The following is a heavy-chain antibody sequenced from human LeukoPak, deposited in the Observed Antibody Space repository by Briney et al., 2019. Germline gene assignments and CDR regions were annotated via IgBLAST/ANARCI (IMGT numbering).Heavy chain of an antibody. D-gene: IGHD2-15*01. CDR3: ARSGYCSGGSCYSNYYYGMDV. CDR2: IIPIFGTA. V-gene: IGHV1-69*01. J-gene: IGHJ6*04. CDR1: GGTFSSYA. Sequence: SVKVSCKASGGTFSSYAISWVRQAPGQGLEWMGGIIPIFGTANYAQKFQGRVTITADESTSTAYMELSSLRSEDTAVYYRARSGYCSGGSCYSNYYYGMDVWGKGTTVTVSS.